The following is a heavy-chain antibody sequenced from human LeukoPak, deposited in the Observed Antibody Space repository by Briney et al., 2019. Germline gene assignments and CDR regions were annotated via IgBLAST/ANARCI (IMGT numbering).Heavy chain of an antibody. J-gene: IGHJ4*02. CDR2: ISSSGSTI. CDR3: ARGNWAEDGYFDY. V-gene: IGHV3-48*04. Sequence: PGGSLRLSCGASGLTFSTYSMNWVRQAPGKGLEWVSYISSSGSTIYYADSVKGRFTISRDNAKNSLYLQMNSLRAEDTAVYYCARGNWAEDGYFDYWGQGTLVTVSS. CDR1: GLTFSTYS. D-gene: IGHD7-27*01.